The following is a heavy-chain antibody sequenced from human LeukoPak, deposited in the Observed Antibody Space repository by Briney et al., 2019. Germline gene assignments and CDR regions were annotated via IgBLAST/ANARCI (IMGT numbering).Heavy chain of an antibody. D-gene: IGHD6-13*01. V-gene: IGHV4-4*07. CDR2: IYSTGST. CDR3: ARGIADPYSFDS. CDR1: GGSINFYY. Sequence: SETLSLTCTISGGSINFYYWSWIRQPAGKGLEWIGRIYSTGSTNYSPSLKSRVTMSVDKSKNQFSLNLSSVTAADTAVYYCARGIADPYSFDSWGQGTLVTVSS. J-gene: IGHJ4*02.